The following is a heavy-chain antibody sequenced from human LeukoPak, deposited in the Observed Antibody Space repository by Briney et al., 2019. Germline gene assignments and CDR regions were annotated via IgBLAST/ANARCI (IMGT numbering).Heavy chain of an antibody. CDR3: AKGPKYSSSWNWFDP. CDR2: ISWNSGSI. V-gene: IGHV3-9*01. D-gene: IGHD6-13*01. Sequence: PGGSLRLSCAASGFTFDDYAMHWVRQAPGKGLEWVSGISWNSGSIGYADSVKGRFTISRDNAKNSLYQQMNSLRAEDTALYYCAKGPKYSSSWNWFDPWGQGTLVTVSS. J-gene: IGHJ5*02. CDR1: GFTFDDYA.